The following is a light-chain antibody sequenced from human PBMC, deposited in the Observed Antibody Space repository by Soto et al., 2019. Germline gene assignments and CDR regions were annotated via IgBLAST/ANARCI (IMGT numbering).Light chain of an antibody. V-gene: IGLV2-8*01. J-gene: IGLJ2*01. Sequence: QSALTQPPSASGSPGQSVTISCTGTSSDVGGYNYVSWYQQHPGKAPKLMIYEVTKRPSGAPDRFSGSKSGNTASLTVSGLQAEDEADYYCSSYAGSNLLFGGGTKLTVL. CDR2: EVT. CDR1: SSDVGGYNY. CDR3: SSYAGSNLL.